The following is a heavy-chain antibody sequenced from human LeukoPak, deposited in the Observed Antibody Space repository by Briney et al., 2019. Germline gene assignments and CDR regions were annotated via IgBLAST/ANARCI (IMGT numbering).Heavy chain of an antibody. CDR1: GGFINSNTYN. CDR2: IYTSGST. V-gene: IGHV4-61*05. D-gene: IGHD7-27*01. J-gene: IGHJ4*02. CDR3: ARDSGANGY. Sequence: SETLSLTCNVSGGFINSNTYNWGWVRQPPGKGLEWIGIIYTSGSTNYNPSLKSRVTMSVDTSKNQFSLKLSSVTAADTAVYYCARDSGANGYWGQGTLVTVSS.